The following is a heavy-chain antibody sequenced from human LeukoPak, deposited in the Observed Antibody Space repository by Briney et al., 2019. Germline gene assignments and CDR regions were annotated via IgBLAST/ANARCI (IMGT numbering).Heavy chain of an antibody. V-gene: IGHV4-39*07. J-gene: IGHJ4*02. Sequence: SETLSLTCTVSGGSISSSSYYWGWIRQPPGKGLEWIGSIYYSGSTYYNPSLKSRVTISVDTSKNQFSLKLSSVTAADTAVYYCARGQGGTVTTGPFDYWGQGTLVTVSS. CDR2: IYYSGST. CDR1: GGSISSSSYY. D-gene: IGHD4-17*01. CDR3: ARGQGGTVTTGPFDY.